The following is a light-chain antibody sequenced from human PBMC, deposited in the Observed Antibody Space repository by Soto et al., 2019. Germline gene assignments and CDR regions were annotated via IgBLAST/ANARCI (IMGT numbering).Light chain of an antibody. J-gene: IGLJ2*01. V-gene: IGLV1-47*01. CDR2: RNS. CDR1: SSNIGSNY. Sequence: QSVLTQPPSASGTPGQRVTISCSGSSSNIGSNYVYWYQQLPGTVPQLLIYRNSERPSGVPDRFSGSKSGTSASLASSGLRSEDEAEYYCAAWDDSLSGVVFGGGAKVTVL. CDR3: AAWDDSLSGVV.